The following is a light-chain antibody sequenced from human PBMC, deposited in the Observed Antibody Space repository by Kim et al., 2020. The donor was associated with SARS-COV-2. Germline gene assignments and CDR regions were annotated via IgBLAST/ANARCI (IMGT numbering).Light chain of an antibody. CDR2: KDT. CDR3: QSADRSGSWV. CDR1: ALPNKF. J-gene: IGLJ3*02. V-gene: IGLV3-25*03. Sequence: SYELTQAPSVSVSPGQTARITCSGDALPNKFAYWYQQKAGQAPVLVIYKDTERPSGIPERFAGSSSGATVTLTISGVQAEDEADYYCQSADRSGSWVFGGGTQLTVL.